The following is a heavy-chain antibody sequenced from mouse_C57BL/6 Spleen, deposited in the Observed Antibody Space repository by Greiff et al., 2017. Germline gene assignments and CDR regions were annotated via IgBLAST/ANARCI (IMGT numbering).Heavy chain of an antibody. CDR2: IYPGDGDT. Sequence: QVQLKESGPELVKPGASVKISCKASGYAFSSSWMNWVKQRPGKGLEWIGRIYPGDGDTNYNGKFKGKATLTADKSSSTAYMQLSSLTSEDSAVYFCAREGITTTDYYAMDYWGQGTSVTVSS. V-gene: IGHV1-82*01. J-gene: IGHJ4*01. D-gene: IGHD2-4*01. CDR3: AREGITTTDYYAMDY. CDR1: GYAFSSSW.